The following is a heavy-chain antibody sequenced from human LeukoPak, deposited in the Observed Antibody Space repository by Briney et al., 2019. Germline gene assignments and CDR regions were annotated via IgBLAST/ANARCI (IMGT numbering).Heavy chain of an antibody. Sequence: ASVKVSCKASGYTFTSYDINWVRQATGQGLEWMGWMNPNSGNTGCAQKFQGRVTMTRNTSISTAYMELSSLRSEDTAVYYCARAVSSGSYFSYYYYYMDVWGKGTTVTISS. CDR3: ARAVSSGSYFSYYYYYMDV. CDR1: GYTFTSYD. J-gene: IGHJ6*03. CDR2: MNPNSGNT. V-gene: IGHV1-8*01. D-gene: IGHD1-26*01.